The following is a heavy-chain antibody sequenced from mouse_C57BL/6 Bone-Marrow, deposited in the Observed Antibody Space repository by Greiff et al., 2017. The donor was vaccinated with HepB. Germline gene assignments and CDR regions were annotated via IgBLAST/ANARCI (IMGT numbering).Heavy chain of an antibody. CDR3: ARDAPYYSNYDYAMDY. D-gene: IGHD2-5*01. CDR1: GFTFSDFY. CDR2: SRNKANDYTT. J-gene: IGHJ4*01. Sequence: EVNVVDSGGGLVQSGRSLRLSCATSGFTFSDFYMEWVRQAPGKGLEWIAASRNKANDYTTEYSASVKGRFIVSRDTSQSILYLQMNALRAEDTAIYYCARDAPYYSNYDYAMDYWGQGTSVTVSS. V-gene: IGHV7-1*01.